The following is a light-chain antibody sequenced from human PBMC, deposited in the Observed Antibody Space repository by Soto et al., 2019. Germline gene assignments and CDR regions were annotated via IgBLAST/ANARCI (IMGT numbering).Light chain of an antibody. CDR3: QQYYNTPYT. Sequence: DIVMTQSPDSLAVSLGERATFNCKSSQSLLYTSNNKNYLAWYQQKPGQPPKLLIYWASTRESGVPDRFSGSGSGTDFTLTISSLQAEDVAVFYCQQYYNTPYTFGQGTKLEIK. J-gene: IGKJ2*01. CDR2: WAS. CDR1: QSLLYTSNNKNY. V-gene: IGKV4-1*01.